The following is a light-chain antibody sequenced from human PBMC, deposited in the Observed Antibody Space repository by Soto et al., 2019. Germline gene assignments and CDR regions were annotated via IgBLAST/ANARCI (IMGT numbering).Light chain of an antibody. J-gene: IGKJ1*01. CDR1: QSVSSSY. Sequence: EIVLTQSPGTLSLSPGERATLSCRASQSVSSSYLAWYQQKPGQAPRLLIYGASSRATGIPDRFSGSGSGTDFTLTIRGLEPEDVAVYYCQQRSSWPTFGQGTKV. CDR3: QQRSSWPT. CDR2: GAS. V-gene: IGKV3D-20*02.